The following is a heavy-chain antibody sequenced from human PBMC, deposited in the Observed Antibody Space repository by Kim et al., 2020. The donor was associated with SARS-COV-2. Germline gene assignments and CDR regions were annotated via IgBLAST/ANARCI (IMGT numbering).Heavy chain of an antibody. D-gene: IGHD6-13*01. CDR2: TNSNGRNT. CDR1: GFTFTNFA. CDR3: AKLAGAASMVDY. Sequence: GGSLRLSCAASGFTFTNFAMNWVRQAPGKGLEWVSATNSNGRNTYYADSVKGRFTISRDNSKNMVFLQINRLRAEDTAVYYCAKLAGAASMVDYWGQGTL. J-gene: IGHJ4*02. V-gene: IGHV3-23*01.